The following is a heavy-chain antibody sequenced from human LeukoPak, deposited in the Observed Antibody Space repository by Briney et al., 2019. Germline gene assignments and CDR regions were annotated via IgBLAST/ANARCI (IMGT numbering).Heavy chain of an antibody. D-gene: IGHD4-17*01. CDR2: ISYDGSNK. Sequence: GRSLRLSCAASGFTFSSYGMHWVRQAPGKGLEWVAVISYDGSNKYYADSVKGRFTISRDNSKNTLYLQMNSLRAEDTAVYYCAKGDYGDYGLSDYWGQGTLVTVSS. CDR1: GFTFSSYG. CDR3: AKGDYGDYGLSDY. V-gene: IGHV3-30*18. J-gene: IGHJ4*02.